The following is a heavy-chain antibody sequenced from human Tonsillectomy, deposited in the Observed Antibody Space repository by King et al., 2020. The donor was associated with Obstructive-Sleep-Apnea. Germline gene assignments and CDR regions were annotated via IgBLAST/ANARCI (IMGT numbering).Heavy chain of an antibody. Sequence: VQLVESGGGVGPPGRSLRLSCAASGFTFSSYGMHGGRQAPGKGLEWVAVISYDGSNKYYADSVNGRFTISRNNSKNTLYLQMNSLRAEDTAVYYCAKARDGYIDYWGQGTLVTVSS. CDR1: GFTFSSYG. CDR2: ISYDGSNK. V-gene: IGHV3-30*18. J-gene: IGHJ4*02. D-gene: IGHD5-24*01. CDR3: AKARDGYIDY.